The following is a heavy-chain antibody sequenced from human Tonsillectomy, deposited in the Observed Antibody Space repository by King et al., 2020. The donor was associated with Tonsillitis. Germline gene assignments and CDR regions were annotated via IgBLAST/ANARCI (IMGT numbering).Heavy chain of an antibody. CDR2: ISSSSSYT. Sequence: VQLVESGGGLVKPGGSLRLSCAASGYTFSDYYMSWIRQAPGKGLEWVSYISSSSSYTNYADSVKGRFTISRDNAKNSLYLQMNSLRAEDTAVYYCARGYYDSSGLPDYWGQGTLVTVSS. J-gene: IGHJ4*02. V-gene: IGHV3-11*05. CDR1: GYTFSDYY. D-gene: IGHD3-22*01. CDR3: ARGYYDSSGLPDY.